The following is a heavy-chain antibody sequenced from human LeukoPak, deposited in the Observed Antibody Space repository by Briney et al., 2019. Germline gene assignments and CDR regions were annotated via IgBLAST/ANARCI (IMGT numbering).Heavy chain of an antibody. D-gene: IGHD6-19*01. CDR1: GFTLRSYW. CDR2: SNSDGSIT. CDR3: VRGSNDWYGMDY. Sequence: GGSLRLSCAASGFTLRSYWIHWVRQAPGKGLVWVSRSNSDGSITQYADSVQGRVTTSRANAKHRMYPQMTSLRAEVTAVYYCVRGSNDWYGMDYWGQGTLVTVSA. V-gene: IGHV3-74*03. J-gene: IGHJ4*02.